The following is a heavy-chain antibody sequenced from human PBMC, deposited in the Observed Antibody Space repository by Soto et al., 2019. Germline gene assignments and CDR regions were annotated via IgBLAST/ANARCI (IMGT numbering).Heavy chain of an antibody. V-gene: IGHV3-7*05. D-gene: IGHD2-15*01. CDR3: ASAMRWELRVLIGDAFDI. Sequence: KGLEWVANIRQDGSKKYYVDSVKGRFTVSRDNAKNSLYLQMNSLRAEDTAVYYCASAMRWELRVLIGDAFDICGQRIIVTVSS. CDR2: IRQDGSKK. J-gene: IGHJ3*02.